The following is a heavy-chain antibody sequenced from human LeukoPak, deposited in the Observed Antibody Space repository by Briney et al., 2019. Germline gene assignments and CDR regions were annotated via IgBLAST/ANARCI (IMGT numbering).Heavy chain of an antibody. V-gene: IGHV3-21*01. CDR2: ISGNNNYI. Sequence: PGGSLRLSCAASGFTFSSYSMNWVRQAPGKGLERVSSISGNNNYIYYADSVGGRFTISRDNARDSLFLQMDSLRAEDTAVYYCARDPHNPGPIDYWGQGTLVTVSS. CDR3: ARDPHNPGPIDY. J-gene: IGHJ4*02. CDR1: GFTFSSYS.